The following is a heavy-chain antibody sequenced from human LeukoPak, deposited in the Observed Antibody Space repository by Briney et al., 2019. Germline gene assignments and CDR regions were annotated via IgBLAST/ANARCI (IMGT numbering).Heavy chain of an antibody. V-gene: IGHV4-34*01. CDR1: GGSFSGSY. J-gene: IGHJ3*01. D-gene: IGHD3-22*01. Sequence: PSETLSLTCAVYGGSFSGSYWSWIRQPPGKGLEWIGEINHSGSTNYNPSLKSRVTISVDRSKNQFSLKLSSVTAADTAVYYCARVDYYYNSGPHAFDLWGQGTMVIVSS. CDR2: INHSGST. CDR3: ARVDYYYNSGPHAFDL.